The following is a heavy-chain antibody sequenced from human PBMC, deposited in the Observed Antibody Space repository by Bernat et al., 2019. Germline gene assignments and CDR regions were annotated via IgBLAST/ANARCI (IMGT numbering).Heavy chain of an antibody. CDR3: ARWIAEKPEYYYYYGMDV. CDR2: IKQDGSEK. CDR1: GFTFSSYW. Sequence: EVQLVESGGGLVQPGGSLRLSCAASGFTFSSYWMSWVRQAPGKGLEWVANIKQDGSEKYYVDSVKGRFTISRDNAKNSLYLQMNSLRAEDTALYYCARWIAEKPEYYYYYGMDVWGQGTTVTVSS. V-gene: IGHV3-7*03. J-gene: IGHJ6*02. D-gene: IGHD1-14*01.